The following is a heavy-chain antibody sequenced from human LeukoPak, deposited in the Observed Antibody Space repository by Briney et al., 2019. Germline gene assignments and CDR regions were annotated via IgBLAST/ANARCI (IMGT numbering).Heavy chain of an antibody. CDR1: GGSISSSSYY. Sequence: SETLSLTCTVSGGSISSSSYYWGWIRQPPGKGLEWIGSIYYSGSTYYNPSLKSRVTISVDTSKNQFSLKLSSVTAADTAVYYCARSHRPWPNYWGQGTLVTVSS. CDR3: ARSHRPWPNY. D-gene: IGHD5-12*01. J-gene: IGHJ4*02. V-gene: IGHV4-39*01. CDR2: IYYSGST.